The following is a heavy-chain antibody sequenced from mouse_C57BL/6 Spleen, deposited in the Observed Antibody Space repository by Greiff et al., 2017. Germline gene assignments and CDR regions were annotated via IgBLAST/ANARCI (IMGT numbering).Heavy chain of an antibody. D-gene: IGHD1-1*01. CDR1: GYTFTSYW. Sequence: VQLQQPGAELVKPGASVKLSCTASGYTFTSYWMHWVQQRPGRGLEWIGRIGTNSGGTKYTEKFKSKATLTVDKPSSTAYMQLSLLTSEDAAVYYGARPYYGSSAWFAYWGQGTLVTVSA. CDR3: ARPYYGSSAWFAY. J-gene: IGHJ3*01. CDR2: IGTNSGGT. V-gene: IGHV1-72*01.